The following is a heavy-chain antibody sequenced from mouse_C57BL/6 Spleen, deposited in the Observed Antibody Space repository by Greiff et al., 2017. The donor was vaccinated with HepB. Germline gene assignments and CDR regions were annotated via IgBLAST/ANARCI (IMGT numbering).Heavy chain of an antibody. CDR2: IYPGDGDT. J-gene: IGHJ3*01. V-gene: IGHV1-82*01. Sequence: VKLQESGPELVKPGASVKISCKASGYAFSSSWMNWVKQRPGKGLEWIGRIYPGDGDTNYNGKFKGKATLTADKSSSTAYMQLSSLTSEDSAVYFCARMGDYYGPWFAYWGQGTLVTVSA. CDR1: GYAFSSSW. D-gene: IGHD1-2*01. CDR3: ARMGDYYGPWFAY.